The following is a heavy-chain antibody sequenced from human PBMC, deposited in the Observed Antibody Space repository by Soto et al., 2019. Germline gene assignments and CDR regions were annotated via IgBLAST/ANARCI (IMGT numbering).Heavy chain of an antibody. Sequence: GGSLRLSCAASGFTFSSYGMHWVRQAPGKGLEWVAVISYDGSNKYYADSVKGRFTISRDNSKNTLYLQMNSLRAEDTAVYYCAKDFYYYDSSGYYPEPDYWGQGTLVTVSS. CDR2: ISYDGSNK. D-gene: IGHD3-22*01. CDR3: AKDFYYYDSSGYYPEPDY. V-gene: IGHV3-30*18. CDR1: GFTFSSYG. J-gene: IGHJ4*02.